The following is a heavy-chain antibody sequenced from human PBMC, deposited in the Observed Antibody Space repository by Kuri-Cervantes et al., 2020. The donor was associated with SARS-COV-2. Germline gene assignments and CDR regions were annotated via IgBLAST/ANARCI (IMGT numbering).Heavy chain of an antibody. CDR1: GYSFTTYW. J-gene: IGHJ6*03. D-gene: IGHD4-17*01. CDR2: IYPGDSDT. Sequence: GESLKISCKGSGYSFTTYWIGWVRQMPGKGREWMGIIYPGDSDTRYSPSFQGQVTISADKSISTAFLQWSSLKASDTAIYYCARRAYGEQVDYYYMDVWGKGTTVTVSS. V-gene: IGHV5-51*01. CDR3: ARRAYGEQVDYYYMDV.